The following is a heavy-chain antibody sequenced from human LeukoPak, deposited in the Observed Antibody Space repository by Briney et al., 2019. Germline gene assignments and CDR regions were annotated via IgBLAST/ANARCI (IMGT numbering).Heavy chain of an antibody. J-gene: IGHJ6*02. V-gene: IGHV3-74*01. CDR3: ARDSVAAAGA. Sequence: GGSLRLSCAASGFTFSHSWMHWVRQAPGKGLVWVSRIDGDGSIINYADSVKGRFTISRDNAKNTVFLQMNSLRVEDTAVYYCARDSVAAAGAWGQGTAVTVSS. CDR2: IDGDGSII. D-gene: IGHD6-13*01. CDR1: GFTFSHSW.